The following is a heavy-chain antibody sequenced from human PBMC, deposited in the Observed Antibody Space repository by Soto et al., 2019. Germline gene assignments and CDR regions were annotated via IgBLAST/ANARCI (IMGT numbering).Heavy chain of an antibody. CDR3: ARGVFNPLASPQGMDV. CDR1: GGTFSSYA. D-gene: IGHD3-3*02. Sequence: SVKVSCKASGGTFSSYAISWVRQAPGQGLEWMGGIIPIFGTANYAQKFQGRVTITADESTSTAYMELSSLRSEDTAVYYCARGVFNPLASPQGMDVWGQGTTVTVSS. J-gene: IGHJ6*02. CDR2: IIPIFGTA. V-gene: IGHV1-69*13.